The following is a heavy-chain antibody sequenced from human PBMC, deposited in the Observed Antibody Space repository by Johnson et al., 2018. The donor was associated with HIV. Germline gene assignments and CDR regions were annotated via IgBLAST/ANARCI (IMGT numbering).Heavy chain of an antibody. V-gene: IGHV3-9*01. CDR1: GFIFDDYA. D-gene: IGHD3-3*01. CDR3: AKDMGCYDDAFDS. J-gene: IGHJ3*02. CDR2: ISWNSGII. Sequence: VQLVESGGGLVQPGRSLRLTCAASGFIFDDYAMYWVRQAPGKGLEWVSGISWNSGIIGYADSVKGRFTISRDNAKNSLYLQMNRLRGEDTALYHCAKDMGCYDDAFDSWGQGTMVTVSS.